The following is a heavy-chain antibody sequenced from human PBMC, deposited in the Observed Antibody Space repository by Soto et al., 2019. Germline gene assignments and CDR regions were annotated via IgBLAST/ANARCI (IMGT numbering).Heavy chain of an antibody. CDR2: INAGNGNT. D-gene: IGHD3-9*01. Sequence: VASVKVSCKASGYTFTSYAMHWVRQAPGQRLEWMGWINAGNGNTKYSQKFQGRVTITRDTSASTAYMELSSLRSEDTAVYYCARINDILTGYYRIYYFDYWGQGTLVTVSS. J-gene: IGHJ4*02. CDR3: ARINDILTGYYRIYYFDY. CDR1: GYTFTSYA. V-gene: IGHV1-3*01.